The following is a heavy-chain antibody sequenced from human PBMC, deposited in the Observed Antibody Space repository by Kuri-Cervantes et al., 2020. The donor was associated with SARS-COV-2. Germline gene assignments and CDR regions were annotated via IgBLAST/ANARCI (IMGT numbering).Heavy chain of an antibody. CDR3: ARVVDTMEGYYGMDV. Sequence: GGSLRLSCAASGFTFSSYDMHWVRQATGKGLEWVSAIGTAGDTYYPGSVKGRFTISRDNSKNTLYLQMNSLRAEDTAVYYCARVVDTMEGYYGMDVWGQGTTVTVSS. V-gene: IGHV3-13*01. D-gene: IGHD5-18*01. CDR2: IGTAGDT. J-gene: IGHJ6*02. CDR1: GFTFSSYD.